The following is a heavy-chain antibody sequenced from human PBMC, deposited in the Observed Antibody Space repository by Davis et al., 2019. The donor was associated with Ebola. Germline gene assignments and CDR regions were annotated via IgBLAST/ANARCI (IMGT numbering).Heavy chain of an antibody. D-gene: IGHD3-3*01. J-gene: IGHJ4*02. CDR1: GGSFSGYY. Sequence: SETLSLTCAVYGGSFSGYYWSWIRQPPGKGLEWIGEINHSGSTNYNPSLKSRVTISVDTSKNQFSLKLSSVTAADTAVYYCARGDEGIFGVVGDQGTLVTVSS. CDR2: INHSGST. CDR3: ARGDEGIFGVV. V-gene: IGHV4-34*01.